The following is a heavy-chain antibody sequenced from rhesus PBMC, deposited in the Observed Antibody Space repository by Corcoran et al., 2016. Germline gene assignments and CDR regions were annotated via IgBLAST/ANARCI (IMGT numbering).Heavy chain of an antibody. CDR2: IYGSGGSN. Sequence: QVQLQESGPGLVKPSETLSLTCAVSGYSISSNYWNWIRQPPGKGLAWIGSIYGSGGSNYLNPSLKSRVTLSVDTSKNQFSLKLSSVTAADTAVYYCARGTHNRLSGRNYPDYWGQGVLVTVSS. V-gene: IGHV4S14*01. D-gene: IGHD3S6*01. CDR1: GYSISSNY. J-gene: IGHJ4*01. CDR3: ARGTHNRLSGRNYPDY.